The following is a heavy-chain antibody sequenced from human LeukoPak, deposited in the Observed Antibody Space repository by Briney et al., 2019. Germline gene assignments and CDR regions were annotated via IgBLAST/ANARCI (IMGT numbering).Heavy chain of an antibody. CDR2: ISYDGSNK. CDR1: GFTFSSYA. CDR3: AREVSEGFDF. Sequence: PGGSLRLSCAASGFTFSSYAIHWVRQAPGKGLEWVAVISYDGSNKYYADSVKGRFTISRDNSKNSLYLQMNSLRAEDTALYYCAREVSEGFDFWGQGTLVTVSS. J-gene: IGHJ4*02. D-gene: IGHD3-22*01. V-gene: IGHV3-30-3*01.